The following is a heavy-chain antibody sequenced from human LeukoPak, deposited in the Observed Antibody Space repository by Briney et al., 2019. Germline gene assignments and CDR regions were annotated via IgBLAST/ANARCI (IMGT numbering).Heavy chain of an antibody. J-gene: IGHJ5*02. CDR1: GYTFTGYY. CDR2: INPNSGGT. V-gene: IGHV1-2*02. D-gene: IGHD6-13*01. CDR3: ARDSIAAAEDYNWFDP. Sequence: GASVKVSCKASGYTFTGYYVHWVRQAPGQGLEWMGWINPNSGGTNYAQKFQGRVTMTRDTSISTAYMELSRLRSDDTAVYYCARDSIAAAEDYNWFDPWGQGTLVTVSS.